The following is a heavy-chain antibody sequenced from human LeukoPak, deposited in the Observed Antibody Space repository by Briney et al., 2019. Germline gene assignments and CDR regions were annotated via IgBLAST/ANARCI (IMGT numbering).Heavy chain of an antibody. J-gene: IGHJ5*02. D-gene: IGHD6-13*01. CDR3: AKDIWQQLVPGGWFDP. CDR2: ISWNSGSI. CDR1: GFTFDDYA. Sequence: GRSLRLSCAASGFTFDDYAMHWVQQAPGKGLEWVSGISWNSGSIGYADSVKGRFTISRDNAKNSLYLQMNSLRAEDTALYYCAKDIWQQLVPGGWFDPWGQGTLVTVSS. V-gene: IGHV3-9*01.